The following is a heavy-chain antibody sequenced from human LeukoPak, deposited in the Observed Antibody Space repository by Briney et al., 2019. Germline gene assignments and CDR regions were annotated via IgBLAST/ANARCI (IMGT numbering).Heavy chain of an antibody. J-gene: IGHJ4*02. V-gene: IGHV3-74*01. D-gene: IGHD5-24*01. CDR1: GFTFSPSW. CDR2: INNDGSYI. CDR3: ARDGSAYNFDY. Sequence: GGSLRLSCAASGFTFSPSWMHWVRQAPGKGLEWVSRINNDGSYINYADSVKGRFTISRDNTKNTLSLQMNSLRAEDTAVYFCARDGSAYNFDYWGQGVLVTVSS.